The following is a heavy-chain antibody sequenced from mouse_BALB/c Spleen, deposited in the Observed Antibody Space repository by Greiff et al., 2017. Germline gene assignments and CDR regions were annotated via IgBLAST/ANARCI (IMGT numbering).Heavy chain of an antibody. V-gene: IGHV1-80*01. D-gene: IGHD1-1*01. J-gene: IGHJ4*01. Sequence: VKLQQSGAELVRPGSSVKISCKASGYAFSSYWMNWVKQRPGQGLEWIGQIYPGDGDTNYNGKFKGKATLTADKSSSTAYMQLSSLTSEDSAVYFCARWDYYYDSSPHYYAMDYWGQGTSVTVSS. CDR1: GYAFSSYW. CDR3: ARWDYYYDSSPHYYAMDY. CDR2: IYPGDGDT.